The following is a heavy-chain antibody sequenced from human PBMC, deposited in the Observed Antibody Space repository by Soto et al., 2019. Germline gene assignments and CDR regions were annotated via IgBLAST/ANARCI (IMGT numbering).Heavy chain of an antibody. Sequence: GGSLRLSCAASGFTFSSYGMHWVRQAPGKGLEWVAVIWYDGSNKYYADSVKGRFTISRDNSKNTLYLQMNSLRAEDTAVYYCARDVSGWYNYFDYWGQGTLVTVSS. D-gene: IGHD6-19*01. CDR3: ARDVSGWYNYFDY. V-gene: IGHV3-33*01. CDR1: GFTFSSYG. J-gene: IGHJ4*02. CDR2: IWYDGSNK.